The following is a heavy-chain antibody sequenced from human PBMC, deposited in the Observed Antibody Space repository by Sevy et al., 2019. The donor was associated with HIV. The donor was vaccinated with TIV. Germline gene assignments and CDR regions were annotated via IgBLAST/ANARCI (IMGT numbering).Heavy chain of an antibody. J-gene: IGHJ4*02. V-gene: IGHV1-2*02. CDR3: ALTENFDQ. CDR2: INPNNGGT. CDR1: GYIFSDYY. Sequence: ASVKVSCKASGYIFSDYYMNWVRQAPGQGLEWMGWINPNNGGTKYAQKFQGRVTMTRDTSISTAFMELRGLRSDDTALYYCALTENFDQWGQGTLVTVSS. D-gene: IGHD2-21*02.